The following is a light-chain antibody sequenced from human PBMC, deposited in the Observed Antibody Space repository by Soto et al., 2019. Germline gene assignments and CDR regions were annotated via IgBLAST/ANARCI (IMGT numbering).Light chain of an antibody. V-gene: IGLV2-14*01. J-gene: IGLJ3*02. CDR2: EVS. CDR3: SSYTSSSTGV. CDR1: SSDVGGYNY. Sequence: QSALTQPASVSGSPGQSITISCTGTSSDVGGYNYVSWYQQHPGKAPKLMIYEVSNRPSGVSNRFSGSKSGNTASLTISGLQDEDEADYYCSSYTSSSTGVLGGGTKLTVL.